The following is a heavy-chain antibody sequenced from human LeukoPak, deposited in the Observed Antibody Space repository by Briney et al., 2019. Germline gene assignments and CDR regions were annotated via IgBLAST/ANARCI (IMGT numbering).Heavy chain of an antibody. D-gene: IGHD3-10*01. Sequence: SETLSLTCAVYGGSFSGYYWSWIRQPPGKGLEWIGEINHSGSTNYNPSLKSRVIISVDTSKNQFSLKLSSVTAADTAVYYCARLYDSGSYYRRWGQGILVTVSS. CDR3: ARLYDSGSYYRR. V-gene: IGHV4-34*01. CDR1: GGSFSGYY. J-gene: IGHJ4*02. CDR2: INHSGST.